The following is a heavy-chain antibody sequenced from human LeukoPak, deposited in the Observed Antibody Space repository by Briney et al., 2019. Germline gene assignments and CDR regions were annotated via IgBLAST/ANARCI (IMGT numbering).Heavy chain of an antibody. CDR2: ISGSGGST. V-gene: IGHV3-23*01. J-gene: IGHJ5*02. CDR1: GFTFSSYA. CDR3: AKRGMLTIGGARIMSSFDP. D-gene: IGHD3-16*01. Sequence: GGSLRLSCAASGFTFSSYAMSWVRQAPGKGLEWVSAISGSGGSTYYADSVKGRFTISRDNSKNTLYLQMNSLRAEDTAVYYCAKRGMLTIGGARIMSSFDPWGQGTLVTVSS.